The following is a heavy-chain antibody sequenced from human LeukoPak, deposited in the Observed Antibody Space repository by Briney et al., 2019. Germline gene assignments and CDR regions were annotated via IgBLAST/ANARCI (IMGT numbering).Heavy chain of an antibody. V-gene: IGHV4-61*01. Sequence: SETLSLTCTVSGRSVSSGSYYWSWIRQPPGKGLEWIGYIYYSGSTNYNPSLKSRVTISVDTSKNQFSLKLSSVTAADTAVYYCARETYGRYFDYWGQGTLVTVSS. D-gene: IGHD4-17*01. J-gene: IGHJ4*02. CDR3: ARETYGRYFDY. CDR1: GRSVSSGSYY. CDR2: IYYSGST.